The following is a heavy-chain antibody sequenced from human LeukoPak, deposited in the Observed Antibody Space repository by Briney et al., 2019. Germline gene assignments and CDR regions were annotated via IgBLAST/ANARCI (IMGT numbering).Heavy chain of an antibody. V-gene: IGHV3-23*01. CDR3: AREGYYGSGSPPSLYFDY. Sequence: GGSLRLSCAASGFTFSSYAMSWVRQAPGKGLEWASAISGSGGSTYYADSVKGRFTISRDNSRSTLYLQMNSLRPEDTAIYYCAREGYYGSGSPPSLYFDYWGQGTLVTVSS. J-gene: IGHJ4*02. CDR1: GFTFSSYA. D-gene: IGHD3-10*01. CDR2: ISGSGGST.